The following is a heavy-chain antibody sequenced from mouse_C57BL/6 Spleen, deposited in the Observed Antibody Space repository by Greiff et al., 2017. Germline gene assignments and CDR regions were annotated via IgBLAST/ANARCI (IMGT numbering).Heavy chain of an antibody. CDR1: GYTFTSYW. J-gene: IGHJ4*01. CDR2: IDPNSGGT. Sequence: VQLQQSGAELVKPGASVKLSCKASGYTFTSYWMHWVKQRPGRGLEWIGRIDPNSGGTKYNEKFKSKATLTVDKPASTAYMQLSSLTSEDSAVYYCARTTMITYYAMDYWGQGTSVTVSS. CDR3: ARTTMITYYAMDY. D-gene: IGHD2-4*01. V-gene: IGHV1-72*01.